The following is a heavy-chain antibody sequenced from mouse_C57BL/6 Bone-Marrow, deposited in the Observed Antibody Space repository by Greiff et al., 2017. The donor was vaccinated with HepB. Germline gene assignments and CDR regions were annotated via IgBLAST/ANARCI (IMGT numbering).Heavy chain of an antibody. CDR1: GFNIKDYY. V-gene: IGHV14-2*01. J-gene: IGHJ4*01. CDR3: ARPTGGKTPYYAMDY. Sequence: EVKLQESGAELVKPGASVKLSCTASGFNIKDYYMHWVKQRTEQGLEWIGRIDPEDGETKYAPKFQGKATITADTSSNTAYLQLSSLTSEDTAVYYCARPTGGKTPYYAMDYWGQGTSVTVSS. CDR2: IDPEDGET. D-gene: IGHD2-10*01.